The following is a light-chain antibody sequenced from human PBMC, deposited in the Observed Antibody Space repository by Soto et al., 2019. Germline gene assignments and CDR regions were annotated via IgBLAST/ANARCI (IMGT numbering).Light chain of an antibody. CDR2: ATS. CDR1: QGIAPY. Sequence: DVQMTQSPSSLSAFVGDRVTITCRASQGIAPYLAWFQQKPGKVPKLLIYATSTLQSGDPSRFSGSGYGTDFTLTISSLQPEDVGTYYCQKYNSAPLTFGGGTKV. CDR3: QKYNSAPLT. V-gene: IGKV1-27*01. J-gene: IGKJ4*01.